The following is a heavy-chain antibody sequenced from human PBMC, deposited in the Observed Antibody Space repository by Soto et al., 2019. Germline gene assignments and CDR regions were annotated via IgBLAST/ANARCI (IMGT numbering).Heavy chain of an antibody. D-gene: IGHD3-10*01. CDR2: ISSSSSYI. J-gene: IGHJ4*02. CDR3: ARDPRGLGDLDY. Sequence: GGSLRLSCAASGITFRSYSMNWVRQAPGKGLEWVSSISSSSSYIYYADSVKGRFTISRDNAKNSLYLQMNSLRAEDTAVYYCARDPRGLGDLDYWGQGTLVTVSS. V-gene: IGHV3-21*01. CDR1: GITFRSYS.